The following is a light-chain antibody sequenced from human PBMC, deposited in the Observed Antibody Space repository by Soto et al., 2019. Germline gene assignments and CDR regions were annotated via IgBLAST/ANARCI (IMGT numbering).Light chain of an antibody. V-gene: IGLV2-14*03. CDR2: HVT. Sequence: QSVLTQPASVSGSPGQSITISCTGSSVDVGDYNSVSWCQQHPGKAPKVMIYHVTIRASGVSNRFSGSKSGNTASLTISGLQAEDEADYYCSSYSHSPPSYVFGTGTKVTVL. J-gene: IGLJ1*01. CDR3: SSYSHSPPSYV. CDR1: SVDVGDYNS.